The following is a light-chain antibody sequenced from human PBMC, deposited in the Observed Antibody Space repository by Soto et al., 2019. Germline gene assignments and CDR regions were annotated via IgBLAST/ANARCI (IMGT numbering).Light chain of an antibody. CDR1: SGHSSYA. CDR2: LNSDGSH. Sequence: QLVLTQSTSASASLGASVKLTCTLSSGHSSYAIAWHQQQPEKGPRYLMKLNSDGSHSKGDGIPDRFSGSSSGAERYLTISSLQSEDEADYYCQTWGTGIGVFGGGTKLTVL. CDR3: QTWGTGIGV. J-gene: IGLJ3*02. V-gene: IGLV4-69*01.